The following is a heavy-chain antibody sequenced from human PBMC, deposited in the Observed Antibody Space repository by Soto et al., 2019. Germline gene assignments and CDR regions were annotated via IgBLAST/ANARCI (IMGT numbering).Heavy chain of an antibody. CDR1: GFRFDDYA. D-gene: IGHD6-13*01. CDR3: AKDRAAVRGNFDY. Sequence: EVQLVESGGGLVQPGRSLRLSCAASGFRFDDYAMHWVRQAPGKGLEWVSGISWNSGSIDYADSVKGRFTISRDSARNYLFLQMNSLSADDTALYFCAKDRAAVRGNFDYWGQGTLVTVSS. J-gene: IGHJ4*02. V-gene: IGHV3-9*01. CDR2: ISWNSGSI.